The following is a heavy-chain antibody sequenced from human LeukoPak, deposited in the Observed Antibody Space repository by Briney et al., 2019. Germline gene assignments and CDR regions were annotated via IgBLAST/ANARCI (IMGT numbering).Heavy chain of an antibody. CDR1: GFTFTNSA. D-gene: IGHD5-18*01. CDR2: ISYDGSNK. V-gene: IGHV3-30-3*01. CDR3: AAGYGSYYYYPMDV. J-gene: IGHJ6*02. Sequence: GGSLRLSCAASGFTFTNSAMHWVRQAPGKGLEWVAAISYDGSNKYCADSVKGRFTISRDNSKNTLYLQMNSLRAEDTAVYYCAAGYGSYYYYPMDVWGQGTTVTVSS.